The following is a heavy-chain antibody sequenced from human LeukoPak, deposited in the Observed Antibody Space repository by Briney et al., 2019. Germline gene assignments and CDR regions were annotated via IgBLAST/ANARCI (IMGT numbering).Heavy chain of an antibody. CDR1: GFTFSSYA. CDR2: FTGSGDNT. V-gene: IGHV3-23*01. Sequence: GGSLRVSCAASGFTFSSYAMRWVRQDPGKGLEWVSGFTGSGDNTYYADSVKGRFTISRDNSKNTLYVQVNSLGTEDTAAYYCAKGSYYDSSGSFYFDYWGQGTLVTVSS. CDR3: AKGSYYDSSGSFYFDY. D-gene: IGHD3-22*01. J-gene: IGHJ4*02.